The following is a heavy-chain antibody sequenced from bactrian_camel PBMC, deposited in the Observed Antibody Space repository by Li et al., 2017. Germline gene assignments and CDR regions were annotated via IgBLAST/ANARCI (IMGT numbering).Heavy chain of an antibody. CDR1: GYTYNRNC. CDR2: IWSSGGSP. V-gene: IGHV3S63*01. Sequence: HVQLVESGGGSVQAGGSLRLSCAASGYTYNRNCMAWFRQAPGKEREGVARIWSSGGSPYYTDSVKGRFTISQDNVKNTLYLQMNNLKPEDTAMYSCALDFRSTMCVRFLDWHGSDADLRYRGQGTQVTVS. J-gene: IGHJ6*01. CDR3: ALDFRSTMCVRFLDWHGSDADLRY. D-gene: IGHD3*01.